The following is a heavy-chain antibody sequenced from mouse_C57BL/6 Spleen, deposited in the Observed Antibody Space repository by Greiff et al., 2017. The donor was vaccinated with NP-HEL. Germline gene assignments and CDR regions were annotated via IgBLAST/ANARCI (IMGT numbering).Heavy chain of an antibody. CDR2: ISYDGSN. CDR3: ARDGNYWYFDV. J-gene: IGHJ1*03. Sequence: DVKLQESGPGLVKPSQSLSLTCSVTGYSITSGYYWNWIRQFPGNKLEWMGYISYDGSNNYNPSLKNRISITRDTSKIQFFLKLNSVTTEDTATYYCARDGNYWYFDVWGTGTTVTVSS. V-gene: IGHV3-6*01. CDR1: GYSITSGYY. D-gene: IGHD1-1*01.